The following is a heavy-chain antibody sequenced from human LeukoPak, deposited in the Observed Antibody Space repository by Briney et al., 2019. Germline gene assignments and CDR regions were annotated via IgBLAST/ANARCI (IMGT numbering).Heavy chain of an antibody. V-gene: IGHV3-23*01. D-gene: IGHD6-6*01. CDR2: ISGSGGNT. CDR1: GVSFSNYA. J-gene: IGHJ4*02. CDR3: MKPPGPGSY. Sequence: WGSLRLSCAASGVSFSNYAMSVGRPAPGKRLGWVAVISGSGGNTYYADSVKGRFTISRDNSKNTLYLQLNSLRAEDTAVYYCMKPPGPGSYWGQGTLVAVSS.